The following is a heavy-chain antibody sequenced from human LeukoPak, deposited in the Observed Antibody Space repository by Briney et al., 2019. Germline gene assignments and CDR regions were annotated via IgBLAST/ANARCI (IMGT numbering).Heavy chain of an antibody. CDR3: ARSAGAQPNPYDY. Sequence: SVKVSCKASGGTFSSYAISWVRQAPGQGLEWMGGIIPIFGTANYAQKFQGRVTITADESTSTAYVELSSLRSEDTAVYYCARSAGAQPNPYDYWGQGTLVTVSS. CDR1: GGTFSSYA. D-gene: IGHD6-13*01. V-gene: IGHV1-69*01. J-gene: IGHJ4*02. CDR2: IIPIFGTA.